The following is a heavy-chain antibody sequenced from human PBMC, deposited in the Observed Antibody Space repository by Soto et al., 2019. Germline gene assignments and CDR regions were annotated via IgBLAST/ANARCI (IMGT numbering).Heavy chain of an antibody. D-gene: IGHD5-12*01. Sequence: SETLSLTCTVSGGSISSYYWSWIRQPPGKGLEWIGYIYYSGSTNCNPSLKSRVTISVDTSKNQFSLKLSSVTAADTAVYYCARGGYDYYYYYYMDVWGKGTTVTVSS. CDR1: GGSISSYY. CDR2: IYYSGST. V-gene: IGHV4-59*01. CDR3: ARGGYDYYYYYYMDV. J-gene: IGHJ6*03.